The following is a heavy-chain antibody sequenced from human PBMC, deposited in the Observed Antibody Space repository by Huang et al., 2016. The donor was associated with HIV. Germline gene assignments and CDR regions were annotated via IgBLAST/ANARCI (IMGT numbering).Heavy chain of an antibody. CDR2: ITGDSDRV. J-gene: IGHJ4*02. Sequence: EVRLVESGGGLVQPGRSLRLSCGSSGFTFDGFSMHGVRQRPGKGLEYVSGITGDSDRVFYAASVKGRFTISRDNAKNSLDLQMNSLRVEDTALYYCAHLPEPSSPWTDYWGQGTLVTVSS. CDR1: GFTFDGFS. CDR3: AHLPEPSSPWTDY. V-gene: IGHV3-9*01. D-gene: IGHD1-1*01.